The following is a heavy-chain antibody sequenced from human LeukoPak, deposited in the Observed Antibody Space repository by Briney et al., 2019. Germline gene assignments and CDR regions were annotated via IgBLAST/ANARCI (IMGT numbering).Heavy chain of an antibody. D-gene: IGHD1-1*01. CDR1: GFTFSSAW. CDR3: TTPWKF. V-gene: IGHV3-15*01. Sequence: KTGGSLRLSCAASGFTFSSAWMSWVRQAPGKGLERVGRTKSKTDGGTTDYAAPVKGRFTISRDDSKNTLYLQMNSLKTEDTAVYYCTTPWKFWGQGTLVTVSS. J-gene: IGHJ4*02. CDR2: TKSKTDGGTT.